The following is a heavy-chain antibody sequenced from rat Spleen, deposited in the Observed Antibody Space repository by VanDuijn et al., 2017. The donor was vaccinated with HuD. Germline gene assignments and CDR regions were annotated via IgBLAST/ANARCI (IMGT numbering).Heavy chain of an antibody. CDR3: TRGYVMDA. V-gene: IGHV5-29*01. Sequence: EVQLVESDGGLVQPGRSLKLSCAASGFTFSDYYMAWVRQAPTKGLEWVATISYGDTSGHSSTYYRDSVKGRFTISRDIAKSTLYLQMDSLRSEDTAIYYCTRGYVMDAWGQGASVTVSS. CDR2: ISYGDTSGHSST. J-gene: IGHJ4*01. CDR1: GFTFSDYY.